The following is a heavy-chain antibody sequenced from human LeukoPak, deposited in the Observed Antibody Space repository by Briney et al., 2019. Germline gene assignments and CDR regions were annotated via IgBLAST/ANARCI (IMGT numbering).Heavy chain of an antibody. Sequence: SETLSLTCTVSGGSISSYYWSWIRQPPGKGLEWIGYIYYSGSTNYNPSLKSRVTISVDTSKNQFSLKLSSVTAADTAVYYCARLTSSSWPVFDYWGQGTLVTVSS. J-gene: IGHJ4*02. CDR2: IYYSGST. V-gene: IGHV4-59*08. CDR1: GGSISSYY. CDR3: ARLTSSSWPVFDY. D-gene: IGHD6-13*01.